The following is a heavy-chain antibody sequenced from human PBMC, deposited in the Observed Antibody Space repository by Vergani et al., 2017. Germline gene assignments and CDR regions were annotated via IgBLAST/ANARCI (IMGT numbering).Heavy chain of an antibody. CDR2: ISWNSGSI. CDR1: GFTLDDYA. D-gene: IGHD2-2*01. J-gene: IGHJ4*02. V-gene: IGHV3-9*01. Sequence: EVQLVESGGGLVQPGRSLRLSCAASGFTLDDYAMHWVRQAPGKGLEWVSGISWNSGSIGYADSVKGRFTISRDNAKNSLYLQMNSLRAEDTALYYCAKDSGSSNSCLIDYWGQGTLVTVSS. CDR3: AKDSGSSNSCLIDY.